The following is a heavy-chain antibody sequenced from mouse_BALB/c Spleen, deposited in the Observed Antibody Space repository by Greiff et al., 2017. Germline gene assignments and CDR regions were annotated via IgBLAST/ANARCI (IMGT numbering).Heavy chain of an antibody. CDR2: INPSNGRT. D-gene: IGHD1-1*01. CDR3: ARFHYYGSSYDAMDY. J-gene: IGHJ4*01. Sequence: QVQLQQPGAELVKPGASVKLSCKASGYTFTSYWMHWVKQRPGQGLEWIGEINPSNGRTNYNEKFKSKATLTVDKSSSTAYMQLSSLTSEDSAVYYCARFHYYGSSYDAMDYWGQGTSVTVSS. V-gene: IGHV1S81*02. CDR1: GYTFTSYW.